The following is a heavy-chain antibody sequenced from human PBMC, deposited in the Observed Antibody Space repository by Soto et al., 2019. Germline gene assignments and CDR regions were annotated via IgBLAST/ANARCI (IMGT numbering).Heavy chain of an antibody. CDR3: ARGNDYVWGSLQNIYYYYGMDV. D-gene: IGHD3-16*01. J-gene: IGHJ6*02. Sequence: ASVKGSCKASGGTFSSYAISWVRQAPGQGLEWMGGIIPIFGTANYAQKFQGRVTITADKSTSTAYMELSSLRSEDTAVYYCARGNDYVWGSLQNIYYYYGMDVWGQGTTVTVSS. V-gene: IGHV1-69*06. CDR2: IIPIFGTA. CDR1: GGTFSSYA.